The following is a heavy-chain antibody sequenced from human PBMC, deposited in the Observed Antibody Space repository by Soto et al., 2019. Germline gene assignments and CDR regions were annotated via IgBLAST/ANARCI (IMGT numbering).Heavy chain of an antibody. Sequence: SVKVTFKASGGTFSSYAISWVRQALGQGLEWMGGIIPIFGTANYAQKFQGRVTITADKSTSTAYMELSSLRSEDTAVYYCARDLMGYYYGMDVWGQGTTVTVSS. CDR3: ARDLMGYYYGMDV. CDR2: IIPIFGTA. J-gene: IGHJ6*02. V-gene: IGHV1-69*06. D-gene: IGHD2-8*01. CDR1: GGTFSSYA.